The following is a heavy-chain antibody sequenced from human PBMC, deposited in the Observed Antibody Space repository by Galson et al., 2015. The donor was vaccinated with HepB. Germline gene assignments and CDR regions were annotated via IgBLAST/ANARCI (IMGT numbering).Heavy chain of an antibody. V-gene: IGHV4-59*01. Sequence: LSLTCTVSGGSIRSFYWSWIRQPPGKGLEWIGYIYHSGISNYNPSLKSRVTVSVDTSKNQFSLKLSSVTAADTAVYYCTRDQGGSGWYDWGQGILVTVSS. CDR3: TRDQGGSGWYD. CDR1: GGSIRSFY. D-gene: IGHD6-19*01. J-gene: IGHJ4*02. CDR2: IYHSGIS.